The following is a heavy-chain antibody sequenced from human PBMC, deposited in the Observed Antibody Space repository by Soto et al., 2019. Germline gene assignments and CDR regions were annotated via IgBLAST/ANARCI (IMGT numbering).Heavy chain of an antibody. CDR1: RYTFTNFY. V-gene: IGHV1-46*01. CDR2: INPSGGST. D-gene: IGHD6-19*01. CDR3: GRCQAGRQLGV. Sequence: GASVKVSCKASRYTFTNFYIHWLRQAPGQGLEWMGIINPSGGSTTYPQKFQGRVCISRDTPRSTVDRELSTMRSQDTAVYYCGRCQAGRQLGVWGPGNTGTASS. J-gene: IGHJ6*02.